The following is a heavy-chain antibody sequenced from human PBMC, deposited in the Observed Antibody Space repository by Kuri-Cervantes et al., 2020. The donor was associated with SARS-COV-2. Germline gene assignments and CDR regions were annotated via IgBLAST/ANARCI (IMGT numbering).Heavy chain of an antibody. CDR1: GFTFSDYG. CDR3: ARDRGTWGFDY. J-gene: IGHJ4*02. D-gene: IGHD3-10*01. V-gene: IGHV3-30*02. CDR2: IRYDGSET. Sequence: GGSLRLSCVASGFTFSDYGMHWVRQAPGKGLEWVAYIRYDGSETYYADSVKGRFTISRDNSKNTLYLQMNSLRAEDTAVYYCARDRGTWGFDYWGQGTLVTVSS.